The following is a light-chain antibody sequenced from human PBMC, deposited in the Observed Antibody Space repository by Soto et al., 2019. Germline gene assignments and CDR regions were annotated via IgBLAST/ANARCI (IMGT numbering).Light chain of an antibody. CDR3: SSYTSSTTLGGV. CDR1: SSDVGGYNY. CDR2: EVS. J-gene: IGLJ3*02. V-gene: IGLV2-14*01. Sequence: QSVLTQPASVSGSPGQSITISCTGTSSDVGGYNYVSWYQQHPGKAPKLMIFEVSNRPSGVSNRFSASKSGNTAPLTISGLQAEDEAHYYCSSYTSSTTLGGVFGGGTKLTVL.